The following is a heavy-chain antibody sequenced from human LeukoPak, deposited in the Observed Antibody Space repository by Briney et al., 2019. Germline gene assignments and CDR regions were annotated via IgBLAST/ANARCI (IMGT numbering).Heavy chain of an antibody. CDR1: GFTFSSYE. Sequence: PGGSLRLSCAASGFTFSSYEMNWVRQAPGEGLEWVSYISSSGSTIYYADSVKGRFTISRDNAKKSLYLQMNSLRAEDTAVYYCAKPLPYGNAFDIWGQGTMVTVSS. V-gene: IGHV3-48*03. D-gene: IGHD1-14*01. J-gene: IGHJ3*02. CDR3: AKPLPYGNAFDI. CDR2: ISSSGSTI.